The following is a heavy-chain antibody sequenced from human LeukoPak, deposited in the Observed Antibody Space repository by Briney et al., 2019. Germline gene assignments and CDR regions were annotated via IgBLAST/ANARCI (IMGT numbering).Heavy chain of an antibody. V-gene: IGHV3-53*01. Sequence: PGGSLRLSCVASGFTVSSNYMSWVRQAPGKGLELVSGIYNGDSSYADSVTGRFTISRDNSKNTLYLQMNSLRAEDTAVYYCARRLLSYWYFDLWGRGTLVTVSS. CDR3: ARRLLSYWYFDL. J-gene: IGHJ2*01. D-gene: IGHD2-15*01. CDR1: GFTVSSNY. CDR2: IYNGDS.